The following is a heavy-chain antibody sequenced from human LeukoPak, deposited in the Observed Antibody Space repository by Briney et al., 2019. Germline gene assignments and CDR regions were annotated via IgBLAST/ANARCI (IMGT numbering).Heavy chain of an antibody. V-gene: IGHV4-30-4*08. J-gene: IGHJ4*02. CDR3: ARCLIRGDNSYFDY. CDR1: GGSISSGDYY. Sequence: SETLSLTCTVSGGSISSGDYYWSWIRQPPGKGLEWIGYIYYSGSTYYNPSLKSRVTISVDTSKNQFSLRLSSVTAADTAVYYCARCLIRGDNSYFDYWGQGTLVTVSS. D-gene: IGHD4-23*01. CDR2: IYYSGST.